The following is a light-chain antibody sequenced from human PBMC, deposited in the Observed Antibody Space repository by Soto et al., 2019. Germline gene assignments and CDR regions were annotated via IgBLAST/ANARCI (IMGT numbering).Light chain of an antibody. V-gene: IGKV1-8*01. Sequence: AIRVTQSPSSFSASTGDRGTITCRASQGISRYLAWYQQKPGEAPKLLIYDAFCLQSGVPSRFSSSGSGTDFTLTIGCLQSEYFATYYCQQYYSYPFTFGPGTKVDIK. CDR3: QQYYSYPFT. J-gene: IGKJ3*01. CDR2: DAF. CDR1: QGISRY.